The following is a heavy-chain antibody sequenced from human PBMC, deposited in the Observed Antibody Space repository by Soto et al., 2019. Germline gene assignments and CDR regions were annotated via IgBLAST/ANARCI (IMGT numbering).Heavy chain of an antibody. J-gene: IGHJ4*03. Sequence: LRLSCAASGFTFSSYGMHWVRQAPGKGLEWVAVISYDGSNRYYGDSVKGRFTISRDNSKNTVYLQMNSLRVEDTAVYYCASTWSGYYYFDSWGQGTLVTVSS. CDR2: ISYDGSNR. CDR3: ASTWSGYYYFDS. V-gene: IGHV3-30*03. CDR1: GFTFSSYG. D-gene: IGHD3-3*01.